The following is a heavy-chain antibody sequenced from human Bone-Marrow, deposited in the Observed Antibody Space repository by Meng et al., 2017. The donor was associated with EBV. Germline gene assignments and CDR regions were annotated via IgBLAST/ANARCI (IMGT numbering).Heavy chain of an antibody. CDR3: ARDQGMRGVAVTGINY. V-gene: IGHV1-18*01. J-gene: IGHJ4*02. Sequence: VQLGKSGAEVKKPGASVKVSCKASGYTFTGYGISWLRQAPGQGPEWMGWNSPADDNTHTAQKFQGRITMTADTSTTTAYMELTSLTSDDTALYYCARDQGMRGVAVTGINYWGQGTLVTVSS. CDR1: GYTFTGYG. CDR2: NSPADDNT. D-gene: IGHD6-19*01.